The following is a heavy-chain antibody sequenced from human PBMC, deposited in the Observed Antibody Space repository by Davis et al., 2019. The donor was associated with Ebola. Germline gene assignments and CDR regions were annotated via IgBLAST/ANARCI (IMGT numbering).Heavy chain of an antibody. D-gene: IGHD4-17*01. Sequence: MPSETLSLTCTVSGGSISRYYLGWIRQPPGKGLEWIGSIYYRGSTTYNPSPKSRVTISVDTSKNQFSLKLSSVTAADSAVYYCAREHDYGDYDVLFYYYGMDVWGRGTTVTVSS. CDR1: GGSISRYY. J-gene: IGHJ6*04. CDR2: IYYRGST. CDR3: AREHDYGDYDVLFYYYGMDV. V-gene: IGHV4-59*12.